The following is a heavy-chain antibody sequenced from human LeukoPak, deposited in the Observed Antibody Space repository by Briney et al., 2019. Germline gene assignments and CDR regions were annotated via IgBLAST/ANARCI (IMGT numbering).Heavy chain of an antibody. J-gene: IGHJ4*02. CDR1: GGTFSSYA. V-gene: IGHV1-18*01. D-gene: IGHD3-22*01. CDR3: ARDLAYDSSGYYGY. Sequence: ASVKVSCKASGGTFSSYAISWVRQAPGQGLEWMGWISAYNGNTNYAQKLQGRVTMTTDTSTSTAYMELRSLRSDDTAVYYCARDLAYDSSGYYGYWGQGTLVTVSS. CDR2: ISAYNGNT.